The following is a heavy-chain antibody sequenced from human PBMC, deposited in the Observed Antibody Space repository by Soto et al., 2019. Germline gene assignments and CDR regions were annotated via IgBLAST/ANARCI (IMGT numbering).Heavy chain of an antibody. CDR2: IIPILGIA. D-gene: IGHD3-10*01. CDR3: ARERHYYGSGSYEHYYGMDV. V-gene: IGHV1-69*08. CDR1: GGTFSSYT. J-gene: IGHJ6*02. Sequence: QVQLVQSGAEVKKPGSSVKVSCKASGGTFSSYTISWVRQAPGQGLEWMGRIIPILGIANHAQKFQGRVTIIADKATSTAYMELSSLRSEDTAVYYCARERHYYGSGSYEHYYGMDVWGQGTTVTVSS.